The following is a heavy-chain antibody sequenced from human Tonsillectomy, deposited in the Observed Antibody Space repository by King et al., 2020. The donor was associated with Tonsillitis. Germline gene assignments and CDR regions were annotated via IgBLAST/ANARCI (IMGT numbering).Heavy chain of an antibody. V-gene: IGHV4-59*08. Sequence: VQLQESGPGLVKPSETLSLTCTVSGGSISSYYWSWIRQPPGKGLEWIGYIYYSGSTNYNPSLKSRVTISVDTSKNQFPLKLSSVTAADTAVYYCARLIAAAGCFDYWGQGTLVTVSS. CDR1: GGSISSYY. D-gene: IGHD6-13*01. J-gene: IGHJ4*02. CDR3: ARLIAAAGCFDY. CDR2: IYYSGST.